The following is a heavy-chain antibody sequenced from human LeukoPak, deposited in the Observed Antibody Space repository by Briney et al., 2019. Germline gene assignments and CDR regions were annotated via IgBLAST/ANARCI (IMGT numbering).Heavy chain of an antibody. CDR1: GGSISSYY. J-gene: IGHJ5*02. V-gene: IGHV4-59*01. D-gene: IGHD4-17*01. CDR2: IYHSGSP. CDR3: ARQKDDYGDYVGWFDL. Sequence: SSETLSLTCTVSGGSISSYYWSWLRHPPGKGLEWSGYIYHSGSPNYNPPLKTRVTISIAASKHQFSLTLSSVPSAHTPVFSCARQKDDYGDYVGWFDLWGRGTLVTVSS.